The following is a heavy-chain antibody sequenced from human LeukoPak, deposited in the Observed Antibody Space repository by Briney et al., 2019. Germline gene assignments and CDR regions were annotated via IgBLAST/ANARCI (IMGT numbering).Heavy chain of an antibody. CDR3: ARGNYGSGSYFRTELDY. CDR1: GFTVSSNY. V-gene: IGHV3-53*01. Sequence: GGSLRLSCAASGFTVSSNYMSWVRQAPGKGLEWVSVIYSGGSTYYADSVKGRFTISRDNSKNTLYLQMNSLRAEDTAVYYCARGNYGSGSYFRTELDYWGQGTLVTVSS. J-gene: IGHJ4*02. D-gene: IGHD3-10*01. CDR2: IYSGGST.